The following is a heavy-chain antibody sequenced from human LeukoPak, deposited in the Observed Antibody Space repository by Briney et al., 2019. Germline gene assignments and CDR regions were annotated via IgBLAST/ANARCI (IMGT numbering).Heavy chain of an antibody. D-gene: IGHD3-22*01. CDR1: VGTFSSYI. V-gene: IGHV1-69*08. J-gene: IGHJ4*02. Sequence: ASVNVSFKASVGTFSSYIVSWVRQAPGQGLEWIGRVIPMYDTTKYAQRFQGRVTMTADKSTGTAYMQLGRLRSEDTATYYCVRDYDTSGPLKTFFYFWGQGTQVTVSS. CDR3: VRDYDTSGPLKTFFYF. CDR2: VIPMYDTT.